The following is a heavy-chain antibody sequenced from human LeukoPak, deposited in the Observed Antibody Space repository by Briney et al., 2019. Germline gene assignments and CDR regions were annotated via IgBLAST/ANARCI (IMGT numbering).Heavy chain of an antibody. CDR1: GYSFTSYC. CDR2: ITPSDGGT. J-gene: IGHJ5*02. V-gene: IGHV1-46*01. D-gene: IGHD3-3*01. CDR3: ARDPTVMTSSRITIFGVVKSPHNWFDP. Sequence: ASVKVSCKASGYSFTSYCMHWVRQAPGQGLEWMGMITPSDGGTTYAQKFQGRVTMTRDTSTSTVYMELSSLRSEDTAIYFCARDPTVMTSSRITIFGVVKSPHNWFDPWGQGTLVTVSS.